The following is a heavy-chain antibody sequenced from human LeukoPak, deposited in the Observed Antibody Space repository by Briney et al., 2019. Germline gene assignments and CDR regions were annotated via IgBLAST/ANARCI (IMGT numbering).Heavy chain of an antibody. CDR2: IYTSGST. Sequence: SETLSLTCSVSGGSITGYYWSWIRQPAGKGLEWIGRIYTSGSTNYNPSLKSRVTMSVDTSKNQFSLKLSSVTAADTAVYYCARARWLQAPFDYWGQGTLVTVSS. J-gene: IGHJ4*02. CDR3: ARARWLQAPFDY. CDR1: GGSITGYY. V-gene: IGHV4-4*07. D-gene: IGHD5-24*01.